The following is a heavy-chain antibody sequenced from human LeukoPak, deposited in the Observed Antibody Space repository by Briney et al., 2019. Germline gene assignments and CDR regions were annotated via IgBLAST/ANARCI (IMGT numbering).Heavy chain of an antibody. Sequence: SETLSLTCTVSGGSISSNNYYWGWIRQPPGKGLEWIGSLYYSGSTYYNPSLKSRVTISVDTSKNQFSLKLSSVTAADTALYYCARQNAGPTASFDYWGQGTLVTVSS. CDR3: ARQNAGPTASFDY. CDR1: GGSISSNNYY. D-gene: IGHD1-7*01. V-gene: IGHV4-39*01. CDR2: LYYSGST. J-gene: IGHJ4*02.